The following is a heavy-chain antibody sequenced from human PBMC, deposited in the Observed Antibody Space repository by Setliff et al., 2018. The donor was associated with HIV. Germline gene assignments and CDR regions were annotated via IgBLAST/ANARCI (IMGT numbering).Heavy chain of an antibody. CDR1: GYSISSGYY. J-gene: IGHJ6*01. CDR3: AREDRSNWSYDRFYYFGLDV. Sequence: SETLSLTCTVSGYSISSGYYWGWIRQPPGKGLEWIGSIYYSGSTYYNPSLKSRVTISVDTSKNQFSLKLSSVTAADTGVYYCAREDRSNWSYDRFYYFGLDVWGQGTTVTVSS. V-gene: IGHV4-38-2*02. CDR2: IYYSGST. D-gene: IGHD6-13*01.